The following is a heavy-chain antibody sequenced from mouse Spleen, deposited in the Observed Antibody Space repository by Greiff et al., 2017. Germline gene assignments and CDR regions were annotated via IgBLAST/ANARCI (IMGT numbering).Heavy chain of an antibody. Sequence: EVQLKESGPGLVKPSQSLSLTCSVTGYSITSGYYWNWIRQFPGNKLEWMGYISYDGSNNYNPSLKNRISITRDTSKNQFFLKLNSVTTEDTATYYCARGDYGSSSRWYFDVWGAGTTVTVSS. CDR3: ARGDYGSSSRWYFDV. V-gene: IGHV3-6*01. J-gene: IGHJ1*01. CDR1: GYSITSGYY. D-gene: IGHD1-1*01. CDR2: ISYDGSN.